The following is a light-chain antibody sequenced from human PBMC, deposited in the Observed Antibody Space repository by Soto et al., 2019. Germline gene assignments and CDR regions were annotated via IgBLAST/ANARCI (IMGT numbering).Light chain of an antibody. CDR3: SSYTTTGTLLL. J-gene: IGLJ2*01. CDR1: SSDVGGYNY. V-gene: IGLV2-14*03. CDR2: DVS. Sequence: QSALTQPASVSGSPGQSITISCTGTSSDVGGYNYVSWYQQHPGKAPKLMIYDVSNRPSGVSIRFSGSKSGNTASLTISGLQAEDEGDYYCSSYTTTGTLLLFGGGTKLTVL.